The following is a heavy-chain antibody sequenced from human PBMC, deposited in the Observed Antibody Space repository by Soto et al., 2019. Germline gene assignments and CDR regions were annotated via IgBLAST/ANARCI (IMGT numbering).Heavy chain of an antibody. D-gene: IGHD1-1*01. CDR3: ARHVNDQYHYYYMDV. Sequence: QPQLQESGPGLVKPSETLSLTCTVSGGSISSDNYYWGWIRQPPGMGLEWIGSIYYGGDTYYNPSLKSRFTISVATSENQFSLNLASVTAADTAVYYCARHVNDQYHYYYMDVWGKGTTVRVSS. CDR2: IYYGGDT. CDR1: GGSISSDNYY. V-gene: IGHV4-39*01. J-gene: IGHJ6*03.